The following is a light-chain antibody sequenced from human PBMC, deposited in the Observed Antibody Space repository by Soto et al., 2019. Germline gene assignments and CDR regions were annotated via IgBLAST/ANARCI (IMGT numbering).Light chain of an antibody. Sequence: NFLLTQPHSVSESPGKTVSISCTRSSADIANNYVQWFQQRPGSAPTTVIYKDNQRPFGVPDRFSGSIDSSSNSASLTISGLKTEDEADYFCQSYYSSDVVFGGGTKVTVL. CDR1: SADIANNY. CDR2: KDN. V-gene: IGLV6-57*04. CDR3: QSYYSSDVV. J-gene: IGLJ2*01.